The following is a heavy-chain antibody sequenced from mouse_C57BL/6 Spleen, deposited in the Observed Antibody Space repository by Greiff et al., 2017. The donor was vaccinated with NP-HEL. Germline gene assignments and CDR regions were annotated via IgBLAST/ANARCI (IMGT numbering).Heavy chain of an antibody. Sequence: EVQLQQSGPELVKPGASVKISCKASGYTFTDYYMNWVKQSHGKSLEWIGDINPNNGGTSYNQKFKGKATLTVDKSSSTAYMELRSLTSEDSAVYYCARSGGMGLLPYYFDYWGQGTTLTVSS. V-gene: IGHV1-26*01. D-gene: IGHD2-3*01. CDR3: ARSGGMGLLPYYFDY. CDR1: GYTFTDYY. J-gene: IGHJ2*01. CDR2: INPNNGGT.